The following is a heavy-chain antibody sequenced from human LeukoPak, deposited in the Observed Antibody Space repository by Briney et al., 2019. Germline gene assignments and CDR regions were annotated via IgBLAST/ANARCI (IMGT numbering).Heavy chain of an antibody. CDR1: GYTFTSYG. V-gene: IGHV1-18*01. CDR3: ARDGVGATTLHYLDY. J-gene: IGHJ4*02. CDR2: ISAYNGNT. Sequence: ASVKVSCKASGYTFTSYGISWVRQAPGQGLEWMGWISAYNGNTNYAQKLQGRVTMTTDTSTSTAYMELRSLRSDDTAVYYCARDGVGATTLHYLDYWGQGTLVTVSS. D-gene: IGHD1-26*01.